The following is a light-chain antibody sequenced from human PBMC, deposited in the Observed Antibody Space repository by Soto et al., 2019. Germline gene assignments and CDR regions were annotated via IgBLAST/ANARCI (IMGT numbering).Light chain of an antibody. Sequence: QSVLTQPASVSGSPGQSITISCTGTNSDVGSYNLVSWYQQHPGKAPKVIIYEVSERPSGVSDRFSGSKSGSTASLMISGLQAEDEADYYCCSYAGSSTPSYVFGSGTKVTVL. J-gene: IGLJ1*01. V-gene: IGLV2-23*02. CDR1: NSDVGSYNL. CDR3: CSYAGSSTPSYV. CDR2: EVS.